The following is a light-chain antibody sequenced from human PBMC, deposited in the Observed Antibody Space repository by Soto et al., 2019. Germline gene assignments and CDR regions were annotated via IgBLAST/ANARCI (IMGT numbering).Light chain of an antibody. J-gene: IGKJ4*01. Sequence: DILMTQSPSSLSASVGYRVTITCLASQSISTYLNWYQQKPGKAPKFLIYAASSLETGVPSRFSGRGSGTDFTLTINNLQPEDFATYYCQQGYSIPLTVGGGTKVDIK. CDR2: AAS. V-gene: IGKV1-39*01. CDR3: QQGYSIPLT. CDR1: QSISTY.